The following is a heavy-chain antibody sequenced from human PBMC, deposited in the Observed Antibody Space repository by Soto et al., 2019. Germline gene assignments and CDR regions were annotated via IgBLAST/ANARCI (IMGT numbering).Heavy chain of an antibody. CDR2: IYYRGST. CDR3: ARQGYCYGPVPLKGEIDY. V-gene: IGHV4-59*08. J-gene: IGHJ4*02. D-gene: IGHD5-18*01. CDR1: GGSISSYY. Sequence: QVQLQESGPGLVKPSETLSLTCTVSGGSISSYYCRWIRPPPGKGLEWIGYIYYRGSTTYNPSLMTRVPISVDTSKNQFALKLSSVTAADTAVYYCARQGYCYGPVPLKGEIDYWGQGTLVNVSS.